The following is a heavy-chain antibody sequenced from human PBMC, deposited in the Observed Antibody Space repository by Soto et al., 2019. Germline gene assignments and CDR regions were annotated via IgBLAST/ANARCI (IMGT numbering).Heavy chain of an antibody. Sequence: GGSLRLSCAASGFTFNSVAMHWVRQAPGKGLEWVAVISYDGSNKYYADSVKGRFTISRGNSKNTLYLQMNSLGDDDTAFYYCARPDAAGTFTYQAFDYWGKGPLVTVSS. CDR1: GFTFNSVA. CDR2: ISYDGSNK. V-gene: IGHV3-30*04. J-gene: IGHJ4*02. CDR3: ARPDAAGTFTYQAFDY. D-gene: IGHD6-13*01.